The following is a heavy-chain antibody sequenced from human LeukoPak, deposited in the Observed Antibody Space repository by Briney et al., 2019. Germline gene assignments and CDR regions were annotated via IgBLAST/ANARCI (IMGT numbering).Heavy chain of an antibody. CDR2: ISGSGDST. CDR3: AKGISSTSCFDY. Sequence: GGSLTLSCAASGFTFSSYAMSWVRQAPGKGLEWVSAISGSGDSTYYADCVKGRFTISRDNSKSTLYLQMNSLRAEDTAVYYCAKGISSTSCFDYWGQGTLVTVSS. D-gene: IGHD2-2*01. J-gene: IGHJ4*02. V-gene: IGHV3-23*01. CDR1: GFTFSSYA.